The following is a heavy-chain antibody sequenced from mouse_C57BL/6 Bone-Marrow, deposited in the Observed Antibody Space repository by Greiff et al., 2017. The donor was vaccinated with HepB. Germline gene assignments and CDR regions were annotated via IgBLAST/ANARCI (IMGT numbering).Heavy chain of an antibody. Sequence: VQLQQPGAELVKPGASVKLSCKASGYTFTSYWMHWVKQRPGQGLEWIGMIHPNSGSTNYNEKFKRKATLTVDKSSSTAYMQLSSLTSEDSAVYYCARNYGSSYAYAMDYWGQGTSVTVSS. V-gene: IGHV1-64*01. CDR1: GYTFTSYW. D-gene: IGHD1-1*01. CDR3: ARNYGSSYAYAMDY. CDR2: IHPNSGST. J-gene: IGHJ4*01.